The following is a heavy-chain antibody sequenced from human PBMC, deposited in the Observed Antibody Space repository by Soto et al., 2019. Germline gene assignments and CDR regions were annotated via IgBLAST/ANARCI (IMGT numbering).Heavy chain of an antibody. V-gene: IGHV1-18*01. J-gene: IGHJ6*02. CDR3: ARARTGYGMDV. Sequence: QVQLVQSGVEVREPGASVKVSCKAVRYIFTNYGVSWVRQAPGQGLEWMRWITTYNGNTEYAQKFQVRVTRTTDASTSTAYMELGSLRSDDTAIYYCARARTGYGMDVWGQGTTVTVSS. CDR2: ITTYNGNT. CDR1: RYIFTNYG.